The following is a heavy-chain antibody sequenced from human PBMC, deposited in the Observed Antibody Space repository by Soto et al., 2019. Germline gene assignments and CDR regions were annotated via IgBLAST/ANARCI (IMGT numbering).Heavy chain of an antibody. CDR2: IDPSDSYT. D-gene: IGHD1-26*01. V-gene: IGHV5-10-1*01. Sequence: PGESLKISCKGSGYSFTSYWISWVRQMPGKGLEWMGRIDPSDSYTNYSPSFQGHVTISADKSISTAYLQWSSLKASDTAMYYCARSRIVGPTKHYYYGMDAWGQGTTVTVSS. CDR1: GYSFTSYW. CDR3: ARSRIVGPTKHYYYGMDA. J-gene: IGHJ6*02.